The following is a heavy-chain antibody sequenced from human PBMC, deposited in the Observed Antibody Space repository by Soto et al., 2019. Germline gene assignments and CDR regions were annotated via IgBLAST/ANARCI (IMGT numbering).Heavy chain of an antibody. CDR2: INAGNGNT. CDR1: GYTFTSYA. CDR3: ATMGGDYYDSSGYYLDY. J-gene: IGHJ4*02. Sequence: GASVKVSRKASGYTFTSYAMHWVSQAPGQRLEWMGWINAGNGNTKYSQKFQGRVTITRDTSASTAYMELSSLRSEDTAVYYCATMGGDYYDSSGYYLDYWGQGTLVTVSS. D-gene: IGHD3-22*01. V-gene: IGHV1-3*01.